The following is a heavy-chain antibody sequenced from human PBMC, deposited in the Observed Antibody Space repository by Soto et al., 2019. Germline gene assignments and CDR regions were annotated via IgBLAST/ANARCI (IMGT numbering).Heavy chain of an antibody. CDR3: AKDRYGDYGGIDY. D-gene: IGHD4-17*01. J-gene: IGHJ4*02. CDR1: GFPFSTYS. V-gene: IGHV3-23*01. Sequence: GGSLILSCAASGFPFSTYSMIWVRQAPGKGLEWVSVITGSGGSTYYADSVKGRFTISRDTSKNTLFLQMNSLRAEDTAVYYCAKDRYGDYGGIDYWGQGTMVTVSS. CDR2: ITGSGGST.